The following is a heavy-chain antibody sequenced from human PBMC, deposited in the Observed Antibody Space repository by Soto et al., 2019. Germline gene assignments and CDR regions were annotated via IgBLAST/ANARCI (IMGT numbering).Heavy chain of an antibody. CDR1: GFTFGTYA. CDR3: AELLVWYFDL. CDR2: MSYDGSSK. D-gene: IGHD6-6*01. Sequence: QVQLVESGGGVVQPGRSLRLSCAASGFTFGTYAMHWVRQAPGKGLEWVAVMSYDGSSKYYADSVKGRFTISRDISNNPLYLQRNGLRPEETAVYYCAELLVWYFDLWGRGTLVTVAS. V-gene: IGHV3-30-3*01. J-gene: IGHJ2*01.